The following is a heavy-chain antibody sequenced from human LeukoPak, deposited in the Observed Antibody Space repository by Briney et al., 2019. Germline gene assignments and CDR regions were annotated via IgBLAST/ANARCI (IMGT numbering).Heavy chain of an antibody. J-gene: IGHJ4*02. V-gene: IGHV1-8*01. Sequence: ASVKVSCKASGHTFTSYDINWVRQATGQGLEWMGWMNPDSGNTGYAQKFQGRVTMTRNPSISTAYMELSSLTSEDTAVYYCARRIAAAGVGIVYWGQGPLVTDSS. CDR2: MNPDSGNT. CDR3: ARRIAAAGVGIVY. CDR1: GHTFTSYD. D-gene: IGHD6-13*01.